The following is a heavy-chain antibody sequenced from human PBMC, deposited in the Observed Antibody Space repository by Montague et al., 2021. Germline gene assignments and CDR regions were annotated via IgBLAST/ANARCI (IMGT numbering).Heavy chain of an antibody. Sequence: SLRLSCAASGFTFSNYALHWVRQSPGKGLEWVAIISPDGSNEDYADSVKGRFSISRDNSNNTLYLLMNSLRPEDTAIYYCARVGETSGWYWDRFDPWGQGTLVTASS. V-gene: IGHV3-30*03. CDR1: GFTFSNYA. CDR3: ARVGETSGWYWDRFDP. CDR2: ISPDGSNE. D-gene: IGHD6-19*01. J-gene: IGHJ5*02.